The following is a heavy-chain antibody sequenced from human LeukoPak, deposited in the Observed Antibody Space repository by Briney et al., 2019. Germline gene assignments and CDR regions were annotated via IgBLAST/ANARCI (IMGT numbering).Heavy chain of an antibody. V-gene: IGHV1-8*03. CDR3: ARGFSWYTY. D-gene: IGHD6-13*01. Sequence: ASVKVSCKTSGYTFTGYYIHWVRQAPGQGLERMGWINPNSGDTNYAQKFQGRVTITRNTSISTAYMELSSLRSEDTAVYYCARGFSWYTYGGQGALVTVSS. J-gene: IGHJ4*02. CDR2: INPNSGDT. CDR1: GYTFTGYY.